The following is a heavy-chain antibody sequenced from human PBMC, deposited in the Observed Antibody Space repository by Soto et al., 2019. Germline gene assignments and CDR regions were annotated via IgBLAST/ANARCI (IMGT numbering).Heavy chain of an antibody. CDR1: GFTFSSYA. CDR3: ARDKGPFGEDLTTTITVAPYYYYYYGMDV. D-gene: IGHD3-3*01. CDR2: ISYDGSNK. Sequence: GGSLRLSCAASGFTFSSYAMHWVRQAPGKGLEWVAVISYDGSNKYYADSVKGRFTIYRDNSKNTLYLQMNSLRAEDTGVYYCARDKGPFGEDLTTTITVAPYYYYYYGMDVWGQGTTVTVSS. J-gene: IGHJ6*02. V-gene: IGHV3-30-3*01.